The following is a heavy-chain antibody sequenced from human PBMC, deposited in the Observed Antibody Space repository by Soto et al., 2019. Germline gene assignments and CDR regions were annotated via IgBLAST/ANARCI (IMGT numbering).Heavy chain of an antibody. J-gene: IGHJ3*02. CDR1: GRSFSGYY. V-gene: IGHV4-34*01. D-gene: IGHD4-17*01. CDR3: ARERTTVTTRLNDAFDI. Sequence: QVQLQQWGAGLLKPSETLSLTCAVYGRSFSGYYWSWIRQPPGKGLEWIGEINHSGSTNYNPSLKSRVTISVDTSKNQFSLKLSSVTAADTAVYYCARERTTVTTRLNDAFDIWGQGTMVTVSS. CDR2: INHSGST.